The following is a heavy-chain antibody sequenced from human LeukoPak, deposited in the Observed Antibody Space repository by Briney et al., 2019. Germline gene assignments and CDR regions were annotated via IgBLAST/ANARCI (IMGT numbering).Heavy chain of an antibody. CDR1: GGSISSYY. V-gene: IGHV4-4*09. CDR2: IYSRGSA. CDR3: ARRSSASSGLWAFDY. Sequence: SETLSLTCTVSGGSISSYYWSWILQPPGKGLESIGYIYSRGSANYNPSLASRVTISLDTSKNQFSLKLSSVTAADTAVYYCARRSSASSGLWAFDYWGQGTLVTVSS. J-gene: IGHJ4*02. D-gene: IGHD3-22*01.